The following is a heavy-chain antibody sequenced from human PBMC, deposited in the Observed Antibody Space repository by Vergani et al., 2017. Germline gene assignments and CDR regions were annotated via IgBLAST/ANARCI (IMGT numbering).Heavy chain of an antibody. J-gene: IGHJ4*02. CDR3: ARDPCDY. Sequence: QVQLVQSGAEVKKPGASVKVSCKASGYTFRTYTIHWVRQAPGQRLEWMGWINAGNGDTKYSQKFQGRVTITRDTSASTAYMDLSSLRSEYTAVYYCARDPCDYWGQGTLVTVSS. CDR1: GYTFRTYT. CDR2: INAGNGDT. V-gene: IGHV1-3*01.